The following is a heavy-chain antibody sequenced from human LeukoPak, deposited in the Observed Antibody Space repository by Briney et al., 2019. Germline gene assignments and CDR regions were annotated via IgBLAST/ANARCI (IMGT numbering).Heavy chain of an antibody. CDR1: GFTFDDYG. CDR2: ISSSSSYI. J-gene: IGHJ4*02. V-gene: IGHV3-21*01. CDR3: AXGGEKGPGYFDY. D-gene: IGHD2-15*01. Sequence: GRSPRLSCAASGFTFDDYGMNWVRQAPGKGLEWVSSISSSSSYIYYADSVKGRFTISRDNSKNTLYLQMNSLRAEDTAVYYCAXGGEKGPGYFDYWGQGTLVTVSS.